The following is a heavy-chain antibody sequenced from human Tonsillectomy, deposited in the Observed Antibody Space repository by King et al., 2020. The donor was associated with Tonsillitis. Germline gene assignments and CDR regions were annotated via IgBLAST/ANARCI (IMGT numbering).Heavy chain of an antibody. J-gene: IGHJ6*02. V-gene: IGHV3-33*05. D-gene: IGHD3-22*01. Sequence: VQLVESGGGVVQPGRSLRLSCAASGFSFSSYVIHWVRQAPGKGLEWVAVISYDGSNSYYADSVKGRFTISRDNSKNTLYLQMKSLRAEDTAVYYCARDYYDTGDYSNAMDVWGQGTTVTVSS. CDR2: ISYDGSNS. CDR1: GFSFSSYV. CDR3: ARDYYDTGDYSNAMDV.